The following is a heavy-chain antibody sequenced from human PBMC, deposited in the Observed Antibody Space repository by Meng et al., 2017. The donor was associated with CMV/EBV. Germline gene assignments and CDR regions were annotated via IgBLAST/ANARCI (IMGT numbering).Heavy chain of an antibody. CDR3: AKSTVTRRGPGAPNYYYYGMDV. CDR2: IIPILGIA. D-gene: IGHD4-11*01. V-gene: IGHV1-69*10. Sequence: SVKVSCKASGGIFSSYAISWVRQAPGQGLEWMGGIIPILGIANYAQKFQGRVTITTDKSTSTAYMELSSLRSEDTAVYYCAKSTVTRRGPGAPNYYYYGMDVWGQGTTVTVSS. CDR1: GGIFSSYA. J-gene: IGHJ6*02.